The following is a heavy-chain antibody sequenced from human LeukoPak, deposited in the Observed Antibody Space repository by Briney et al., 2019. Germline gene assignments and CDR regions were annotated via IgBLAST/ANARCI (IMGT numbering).Heavy chain of an antibody. Sequence: GGSLRLSCAASGFTFSSYGMHWVRQAPGKGLEWVAVIWYDGSNKYYADSVKGRFTISRDNSKNTLYLQMNSLRAEDTAVYYCARAPYYSRIEYYFEVWGQGTLVTVSS. V-gene: IGHV3-33*01. D-gene: IGHD3-22*01. J-gene: IGHJ4*02. CDR1: GFTFSSYG. CDR2: IWYDGSNK. CDR3: ARAPYYSRIEYYFEV.